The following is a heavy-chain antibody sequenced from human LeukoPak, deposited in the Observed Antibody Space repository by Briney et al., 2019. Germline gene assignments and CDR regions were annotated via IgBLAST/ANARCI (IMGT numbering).Heavy chain of an antibody. J-gene: IGHJ6*02. D-gene: IGHD3-16*01. CDR3: ARGGGLDV. CDR2: IKEDGSKR. Sequence: GGSLRLSCVASGFPFSSYWMNWVRQAPGKGLEWVANIKEDGSKRYYVDSVKGRFTISRDNAKNSLYLQMSNLRAEDTAVYFCARGGGLDVWGQGATVTVSS. V-gene: IGHV3-7*03. CDR1: GFPFSSYW.